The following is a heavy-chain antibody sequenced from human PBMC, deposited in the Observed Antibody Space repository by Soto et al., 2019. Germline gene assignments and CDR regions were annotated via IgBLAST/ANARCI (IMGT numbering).Heavy chain of an antibody. CDR2: ISGSGGST. J-gene: IGHJ4*02. Sequence: GVSLRLSCAASGFPFRSYAMSWVRQAPGKGLEWVSAISGSGGSTYYADSVKGRFTISRDNSKNTLYLQMNSLRAEDTAVYYCAKDHDDDSRGCRLDYWGQGTLVTVSS. D-gene: IGHD3-22*01. CDR1: GFPFRSYA. V-gene: IGHV3-23*01. CDR3: AKDHDDDSRGCRLDY.